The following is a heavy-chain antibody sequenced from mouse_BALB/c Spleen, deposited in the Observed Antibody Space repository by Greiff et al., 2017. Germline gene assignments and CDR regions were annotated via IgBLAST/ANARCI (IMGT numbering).Heavy chain of an antibody. CDR2: IDPANGNT. J-gene: IGHJ4*01. CDR3: ARPVVATGRYYDAMDY. D-gene: IGHD1-1*01. CDR1: GFNIKDTY. V-gene: IGHV14-3*02. Sequence: EVKLVESGAELVKPGASVKLSCTASGFNIKDTYMHWVKQRPEQGLEWIGRIDPANGNTKYDPKFQGKATITADTSSNTAYLQLSSLTSEDTAVYYCARPVVATGRYYDAMDYWGQGTSVTVSS.